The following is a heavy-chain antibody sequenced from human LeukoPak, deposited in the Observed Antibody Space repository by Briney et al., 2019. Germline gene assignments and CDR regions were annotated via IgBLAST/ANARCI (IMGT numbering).Heavy chain of an antibody. D-gene: IGHD1-14*01. CDR1: GFSVGTNY. J-gene: IGHJ4*02. Sequence: GGSLRLSCAASGFSVGTNYMSWVRQAPGKGLEWVSAITGSGSSTYYADSVKGRFTISRDNSKNTLYLQMSSLRVEDTAVYFCARHVSGAYWGQGTLVTISS. CDR3: ARHVSGAY. CDR2: ITGSGSST. V-gene: IGHV3-23*01.